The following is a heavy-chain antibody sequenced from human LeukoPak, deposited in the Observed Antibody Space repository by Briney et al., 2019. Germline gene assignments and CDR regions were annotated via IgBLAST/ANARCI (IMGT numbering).Heavy chain of an antibody. CDR1: SDSIYSSNYY. CDR2: IYTSGST. Sequence: SETLSLTCTVSSDSIYSSNYYWGWIRQPPGKGLEWIGRIYTSGSTNYNPSLKSRVTMSVDTSKNQFSLKLSSVTAADTAVYYCARHALYCSSTSCYEVFDYWGQGTLVTVSS. J-gene: IGHJ4*02. V-gene: IGHV4-39*07. D-gene: IGHD2-2*01. CDR3: ARHALYCSSTSCYEVFDY.